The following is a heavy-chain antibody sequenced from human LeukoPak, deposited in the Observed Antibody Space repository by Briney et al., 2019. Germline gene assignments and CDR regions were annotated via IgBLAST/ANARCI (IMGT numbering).Heavy chain of an antibody. CDR2: IKQDGSKK. Sequence: GGSLRLSCVASGVPFSRYCMIWVRQAPGKGLEWVANIKQDGSKKSYVDSVKGRFTISRDNAKNSLYLQMNSLRAEDTAIYYCTRVGYIDEGIDYWGQGTLVTVSS. D-gene: IGHD5-24*01. J-gene: IGHJ4*02. CDR3: TRVGYIDEGIDY. CDR1: GVPFSRYC. V-gene: IGHV3-7*04.